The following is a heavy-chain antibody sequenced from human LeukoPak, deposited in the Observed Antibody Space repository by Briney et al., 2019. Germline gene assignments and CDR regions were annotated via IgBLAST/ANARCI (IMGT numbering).Heavy chain of an antibody. CDR1: GYSFTSYG. Sequence: ASVKVSCKASGYSFTSYGISWVRQAPGQGLEWMGWISAYNGNTNYAQKFQGRVTMTTDRSTSTAHMELRSLRSDDTAMYYCAKDTGSGYYRGFYFDYWGQGTLVTVSS. CDR3: AKDTGSGYYRGFYFDY. D-gene: IGHD3-22*01. CDR2: ISAYNGNT. J-gene: IGHJ4*02. V-gene: IGHV1-18*01.